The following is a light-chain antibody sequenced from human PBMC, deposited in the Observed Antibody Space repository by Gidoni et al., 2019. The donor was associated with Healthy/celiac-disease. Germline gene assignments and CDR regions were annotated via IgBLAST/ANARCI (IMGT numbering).Light chain of an antibody. CDR2: LGS. V-gene: IGKV2-28*01. J-gene: IGKJ1*01. Sequence: EIVMKQSPLCLPVTPGEQASSSCRSSQSLLPSNGYNYLNWYLQKAGQSPQLLIYLGSNRASGVPDRFSGSGSGTDFTLKISRVEAEDVGVYYCMEALQTPWTFGQGTKVEIK. CDR1: QSLLPSNGYNY. CDR3: MEALQTPWT.